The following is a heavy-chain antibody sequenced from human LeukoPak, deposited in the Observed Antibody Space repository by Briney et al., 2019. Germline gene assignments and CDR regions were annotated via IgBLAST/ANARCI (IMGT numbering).Heavy chain of an antibody. J-gene: IGHJ4*02. D-gene: IGHD6-19*01. CDR3: ARDKEQQWLVGGFDY. Sequence: ASVKVSCKASGYTFTGYYMHWVRQAPGQGLEWMGRINPNSGGTNYAQKFQGRVTMTRDTSISTAYMELSRLRSDDTAVYYCARDKEQQWLVGGFDYWGQGTLVTVSS. V-gene: IGHV1-2*06. CDR1: GYTFTGYY. CDR2: INPNSGGT.